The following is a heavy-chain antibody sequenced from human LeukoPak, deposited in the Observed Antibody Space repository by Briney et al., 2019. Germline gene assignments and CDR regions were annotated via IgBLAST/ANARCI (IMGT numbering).Heavy chain of an antibody. CDR2: IYDGGSA. D-gene: IGHD2-2*01. J-gene: IGHJ4*02. CDR1: GASVISNNYY. V-gene: IGHV4-39*01. Sequence: SETPSLTCTVFGASVISNNYYWVWIRQPPGKELEWIASIYDGGSAYYNPSLNSRVTISVDTSENHFSLKLRSVTAADTAIYFCARQLKLIPAATLDYWGQGTLVTVSS. CDR3: ARQLKLIPAATLDY.